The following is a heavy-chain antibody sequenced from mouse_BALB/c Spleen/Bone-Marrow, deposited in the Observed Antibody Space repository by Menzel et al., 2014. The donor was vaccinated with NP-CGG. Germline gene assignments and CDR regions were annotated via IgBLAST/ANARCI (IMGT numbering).Heavy chain of an antibody. Sequence: EVKLMESGGGLVQPGGSLKLSCAASGFDFSRYWMSWVRRAPGKGLEWIGEINPDSSTINYTPSLKDKFIISRDNAKNTLYLQMSKVRSGDTALYYCARGDHWYFDVWGAGTTVTVSS. CDR2: INPDSSTI. CDR1: GFDFSRYW. CDR3: ARGDHWYFDV. J-gene: IGHJ1*01. V-gene: IGHV4-1*02.